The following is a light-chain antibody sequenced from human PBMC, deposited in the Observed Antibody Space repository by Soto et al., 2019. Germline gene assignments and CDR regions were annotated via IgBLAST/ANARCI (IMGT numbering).Light chain of an antibody. V-gene: IGLV1-40*01. CDR1: SSNIGSNA. CDR3: QSYDSSLSGYV. J-gene: IGLJ1*01. CDR2: GNS. Sequence: QPVLTQPPSASGTPGQRVTISCSGRSSNIGSNAVNWYQQLPGTAPKLLIYGNSNRPSGVPDRFSGSKSGTSASLAITGLQAEDEADYYCQSYDSSLSGYVFGTGTQLTVL.